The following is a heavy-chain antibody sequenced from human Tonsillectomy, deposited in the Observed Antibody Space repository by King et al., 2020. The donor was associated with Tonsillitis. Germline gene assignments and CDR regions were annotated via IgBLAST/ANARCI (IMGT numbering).Heavy chain of an antibody. CDR2: ISYDGRNQ. J-gene: IGHJ4*02. CDR1: GFTFSRFA. CDR3: ARGREATIRGDAY. D-gene: IGHD5-24*01. V-gene: IGHV3-30*04. Sequence: VQLVESGGGVVQPGRSLRLSCGVSGFTFSRFAMHWVRQAPGKGLEWVSFISYDGRNQYYADSVRGRFTISRDNSKSTLYLQMNSLRTDDTAVYYCARGREATIRGDAYWGQGTLVTVSS.